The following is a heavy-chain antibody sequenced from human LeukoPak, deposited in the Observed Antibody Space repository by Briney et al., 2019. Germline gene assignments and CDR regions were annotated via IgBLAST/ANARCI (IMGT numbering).Heavy chain of an antibody. D-gene: IGHD3-10*01. CDR3: AKVGITMVRGVRDAFDI. CDR2: ISGSGGST. J-gene: IGHJ3*02. CDR1: GFTFSSYG. Sequence: PGGSLRLSCAASGFTFSSYGMSWVRQAPGKGLEWVSAISGSGGSTYYADSVKGRFTISRDNSKNTLYLQMNSLRAEDTAVYYCAKVGITMVRGVRDAFDIWGQGTMVTVSS. V-gene: IGHV3-23*01.